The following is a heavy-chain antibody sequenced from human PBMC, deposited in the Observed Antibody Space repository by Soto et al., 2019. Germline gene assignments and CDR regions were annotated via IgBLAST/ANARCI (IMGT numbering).Heavy chain of an antibody. J-gene: IGHJ4*02. V-gene: IGHV4-4*02. CDR1: GGSISSSNW. Sequence: QVQLQESGPGLVKPSGTLSLTCAVSGGSISSSNWWSWVRQPPGKGLEWLGEIYHSGSTNYNPTLQSRVRISVDKSRNQSPLKLSSVTAADTDVYYCARAAMGGSSWPFDYWGQGTLVTVSS. CDR3: ARAAMGGSSWPFDY. CDR2: IYHSGST. D-gene: IGHD6-13*01.